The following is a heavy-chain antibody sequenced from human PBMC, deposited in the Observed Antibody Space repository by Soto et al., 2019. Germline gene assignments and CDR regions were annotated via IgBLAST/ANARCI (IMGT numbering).Heavy chain of an antibody. D-gene: IGHD5-12*01. CDR3: ARDCYSGYDRSGCNAFDI. J-gene: IGHJ3*02. V-gene: IGHV1-69*06. CDR2: IIPIFGTA. Sequence: SVKVSCKASGGTFSSYAISWVRQAPGQGLEWMGGIIPIFGTANYAQKFQGRVTITADKSTSTAYMELSSLRSEDTAVYYCARDCYSGYDRSGCNAFDIWGQGTMVTVSS. CDR1: GGTFSSYA.